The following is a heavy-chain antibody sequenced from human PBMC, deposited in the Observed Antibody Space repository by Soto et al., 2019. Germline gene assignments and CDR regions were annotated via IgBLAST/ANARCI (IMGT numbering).Heavy chain of an antibody. CDR1: GFTFSSYA. CDR2: ISGSGGST. CDR3: AKPWGKYSSGWYDY. V-gene: IGHV3-23*01. Sequence: EVQLLESGGGLVQPGGSLRLSCAACGFTFSSYAMSWLRQAPGKGLEWVSAISGSGGSTYYADSVKGRFTISRDNSKNTLYLQMNSLRAEDTAVYYCAKPWGKYSSGWYDYWGQGTLVTVSS. D-gene: IGHD6-19*01. J-gene: IGHJ4*02.